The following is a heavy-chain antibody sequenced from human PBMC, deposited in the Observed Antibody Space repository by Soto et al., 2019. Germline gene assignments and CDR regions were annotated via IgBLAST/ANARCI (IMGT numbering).Heavy chain of an antibody. J-gene: IGHJ5*02. V-gene: IGHV1-2*02. D-gene: IGHD6-13*01. Sequence: ASVKVSCKASGYTFIGYYMHWVRQAPGQGLEWMGWIYPKSGGTKYAQKPQGRVTMTRDTSISTTYMELSRLTSDDTGVYYCAREDSYSSSSNWFDPWG. CDR2: IYPKSGGT. CDR3: AREDSYSSSSNWFDP. CDR1: GYTFIGYY.